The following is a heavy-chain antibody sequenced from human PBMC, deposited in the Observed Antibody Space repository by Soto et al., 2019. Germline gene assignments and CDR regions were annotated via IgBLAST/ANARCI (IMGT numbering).Heavy chain of an antibody. D-gene: IGHD3-16*01. V-gene: IGHV3-11*01. Sequence: PGGSLRLSCSASGFIFSDYYMSWIRQAPGRGLEWISYISPLSTTIHYADSVKGRFTISRDNAEKTLFLQINNLRAEDTAVYYCAKDRLSKPVITRSWYDYWGQGTLVTVSS. CDR2: ISPLSTTI. CDR3: AKDRLSKPVITRSWYDY. CDR1: GFIFSDYY. J-gene: IGHJ4*02.